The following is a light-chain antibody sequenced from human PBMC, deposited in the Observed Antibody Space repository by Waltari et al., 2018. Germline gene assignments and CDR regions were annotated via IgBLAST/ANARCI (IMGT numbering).Light chain of an antibody. J-gene: IGLJ3*02. CDR2: NAN. V-gene: IGLV8-61*01. Sequence: QTVVTQEPSLSVSPGGTVTLTCTLSSGSVSTTSYATWYQQTPGQPPRTLGYNANACTSWVPVRFSGSILVNKAALTITGAQADDESDYYCSLYMGSGIWVFGGGTKLTVL. CDR3: SLYMGSGIWV. CDR1: SGSVSTTSY.